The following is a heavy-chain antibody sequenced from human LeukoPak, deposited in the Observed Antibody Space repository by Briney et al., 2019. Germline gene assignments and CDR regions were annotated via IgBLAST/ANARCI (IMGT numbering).Heavy chain of an antibody. J-gene: IGHJ3*02. V-gene: IGHV4-59*04. CDR2: IYYSGST. Sequence: SETLSLTCTVSVGSISSNYWTWIRQPPGKGLEWIGSIYYSGSTYYNPSLKSRVTISVDTSKNRFSLKLSSVTAADTAVYYCANPGIAAAGSAFDIWGQGTMVTVSS. CDR3: ANPGIAAAGSAFDI. CDR1: VGSISSNY. D-gene: IGHD6-13*01.